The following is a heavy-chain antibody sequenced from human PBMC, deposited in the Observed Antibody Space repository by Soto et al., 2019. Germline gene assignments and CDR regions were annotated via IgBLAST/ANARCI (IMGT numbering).Heavy chain of an antibody. CDR2: ISYDGSNK. V-gene: IGHV3-30-3*01. CDR1: GFTFSSYA. CDR3: ARGTGVAFYGSGSYMDF. Sequence: PGGSLRLSCAASGFTFSSYAMHWVRQAPGKGLEWVAVISYDGSNKYYADSVKGRFTISRDNSKNTLYLQMNSLRAEDTAVYYCARGTGVAFYGSGSYMDFWGQGTPVTVSS. J-gene: IGHJ6*02. D-gene: IGHD3-10*01.